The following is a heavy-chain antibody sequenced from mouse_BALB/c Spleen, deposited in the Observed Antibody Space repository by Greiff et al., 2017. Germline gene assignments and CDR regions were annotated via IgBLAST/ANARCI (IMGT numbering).Heavy chain of an antibody. Sequence: EVMLVESGGGLVKPGGSLKLSCAASGFTFSSYAMSWVRQSPEKRLEWVAEISSGGSYTYYPDTVTGRFTISRDNAKNTLYLEMSSLRSEDTAMYYCARDRGGSRTFDYWGQGTTLTVSS. CDR1: GFTFSSYA. J-gene: IGHJ2*01. D-gene: IGHD1-1*01. CDR3: ARDRGGSRTFDY. V-gene: IGHV5-9-4*01. CDR2: ISSGGSYT.